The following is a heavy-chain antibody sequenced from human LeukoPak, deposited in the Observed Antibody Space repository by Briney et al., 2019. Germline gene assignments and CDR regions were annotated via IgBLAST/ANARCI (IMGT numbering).Heavy chain of an antibody. CDR1: GGSISGYY. CDR2: IYSSRNT. D-gene: IGHD3-10*01. V-gene: IGHV4-59*08. Sequence: SETLSLTCTVSGGSISGYYLSWIRQPPGKGLEWIGYIYSSRNTDYSPSLKRRVIISVNTSKNQFSLKVNSVTAADTAVYYCARHGPGGYFDCWGQGALVTVSS. J-gene: IGHJ4*02. CDR3: ARHGPGGYFDC.